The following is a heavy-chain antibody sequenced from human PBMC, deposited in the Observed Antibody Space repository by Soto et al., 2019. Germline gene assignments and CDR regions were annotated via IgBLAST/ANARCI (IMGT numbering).Heavy chain of an antibody. Sequence: QVQLQESGPGLVKPSETLSLTCTVSGGSISPYYWSWIRQPPGKGLEWIGYIYYTGSTNYNASLRSRVPISQDTSKNQFSLKLNSVTAADTAVYYCARGSPMSSSFPLDYWGQGTLVAVSS. CDR3: ARGSPMSSSFPLDY. CDR1: GGSISPYY. J-gene: IGHJ4*02. CDR2: IYYTGST. D-gene: IGHD6-6*01. V-gene: IGHV4-59*01.